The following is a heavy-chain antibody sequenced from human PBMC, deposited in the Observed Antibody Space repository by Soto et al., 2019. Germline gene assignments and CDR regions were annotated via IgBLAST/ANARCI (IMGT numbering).Heavy chain of an antibody. Sequence: ASVKVSCKASGYTFTGYYMHWVRQAPGQGLEWMGWINPNSGGTNYAQKFQGRVTMTRDTSISTAYMELSRLRSDDTAVYYCAREYARVADRPISGAFDIWGQGTTVTVSS. V-gene: IGHV1-2*02. J-gene: IGHJ3*02. CDR2: INPNSGGT. D-gene: IGHD6-6*01. CDR3: AREYARVADRPISGAFDI. CDR1: GYTFTGYY.